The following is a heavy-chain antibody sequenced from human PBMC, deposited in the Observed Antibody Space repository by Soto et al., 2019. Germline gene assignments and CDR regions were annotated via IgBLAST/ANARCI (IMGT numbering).Heavy chain of an antibody. V-gene: IGHV1-2*02. J-gene: IGHJ6*02. Sequence: RASVKVSCKASGYTFTGYYMHWVRQAPGQGLEWMGWINPNSGGANYAQKFQGRVTMTRDTSISTAYMELSRLRSDDTAVYYCARDCRGRITSIAARSPGCYGMDVWGQGTTVTVSS. D-gene: IGHD6-6*01. CDR2: INPNSGGA. CDR3: ARDCRGRITSIAARSPGCYGMDV. CDR1: GYTFTGYY.